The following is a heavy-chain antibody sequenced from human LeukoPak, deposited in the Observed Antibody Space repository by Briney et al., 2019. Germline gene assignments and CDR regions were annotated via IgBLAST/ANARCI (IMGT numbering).Heavy chain of an antibody. V-gene: IGHV3-21*01. J-gene: IGHJ4*02. CDR1: GFTFSSYS. D-gene: IGHD3-16*01. CDR2: ISSSSRYL. Sequence: GGSLRLSCAASGFTFSSYSMNWVRQAPGKGLECVPSISSSSRYLYYADSVKGRFTISRDNAKNSLYLQMSSLRAEDTAVYYCARNDYNFDYWGQGTLVTVSS. CDR3: ARNDYNFDY.